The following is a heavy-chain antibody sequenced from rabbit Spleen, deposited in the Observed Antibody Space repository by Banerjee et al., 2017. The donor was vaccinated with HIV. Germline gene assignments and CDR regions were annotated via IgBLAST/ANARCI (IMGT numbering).Heavy chain of an antibody. Sequence: QSLEESGGDLVKPGTSLTLTCTASGFSFSSSYYMCWVRQAPGKGLEWIAYIDAGSSGSTYYASWAKGRFTISKTSSTTVTLQMTSLTAADTATYFCARDTSSSFSSYGMDLWGPGTLVTVS. CDR3: ARDTSSSFSSYGMDL. J-gene: IGHJ6*01. CDR2: IDAGSSGST. V-gene: IGHV1S40*01. D-gene: IGHD1-1*01. CDR1: GFSFSSSYY.